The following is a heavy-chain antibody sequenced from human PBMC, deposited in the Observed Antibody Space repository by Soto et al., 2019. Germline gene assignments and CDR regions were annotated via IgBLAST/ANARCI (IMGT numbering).Heavy chain of an antibody. J-gene: IGHJ3*01. CDR2: ISGSGDST. V-gene: IGHV3-23*01. Sequence: GSLRLSCAASGSTFSSYAMSWVRQAPGKGLEWVSVISGSGDSTYYADSVKGRFTISRDNSKSTLYVQMNSLRAEDTAVYYCARELGYCSGGSCYMDGAFDFWGQGTMVTVSS. CDR1: GSTFSSYA. CDR3: ARELGYCSGGSCYMDGAFDF. D-gene: IGHD2-15*01.